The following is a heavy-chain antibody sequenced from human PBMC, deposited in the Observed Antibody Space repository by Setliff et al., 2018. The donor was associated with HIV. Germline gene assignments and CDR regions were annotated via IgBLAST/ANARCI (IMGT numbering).Heavy chain of an antibody. D-gene: IGHD6-6*01. J-gene: IGHJ4*02. V-gene: IGHV1-2*06. CDR2: INPNSGGT. CDR1: GYTFTGYY. Sequence: GASVKVSCKASGYTFTGYYMHWVRQAPGQGLEWMGRINPNSGGTNYARKFQGRVTMTRDTSISTAYMELSRLRSDDTAVYYCARDTPLGSSSRVDYWGQGTLVTVSS. CDR3: ARDTPLGSSSRVDY.